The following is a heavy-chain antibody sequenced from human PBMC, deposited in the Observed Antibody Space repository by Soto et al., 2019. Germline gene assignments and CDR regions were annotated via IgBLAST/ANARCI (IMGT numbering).Heavy chain of an antibody. Sequence: GGSLRLSCAASGFTFNTYGMHWVRQAPDKGLEWVALISYDGSNQYYADSVKGRFTISRDNSKNTLFLQMNSLRADDTAVYYCAKDQASGQGSFDSWGQGTLVTVSS. CDR2: ISYDGSNQ. V-gene: IGHV3-30*18. CDR3: AKDQASGQGSFDS. CDR1: GFTFNTYG. J-gene: IGHJ4*02.